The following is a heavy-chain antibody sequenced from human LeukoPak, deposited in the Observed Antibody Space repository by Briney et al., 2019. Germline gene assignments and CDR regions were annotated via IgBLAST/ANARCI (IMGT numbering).Heavy chain of an antibody. V-gene: IGHV3-21*01. J-gene: IGHJ4*02. CDR1: GFTFSSYR. CDR2: ISSSSSYI. CDR3: AKGSYGTDY. D-gene: IGHD1-26*01. Sequence: GGSLRLSCAASGFTFSSYRMNWVRQAPGKGLESVSSISSSSSYIYYADSVKGRFTISRDNAKNSLYLQMNSLRAEDTAVYYCAKGSYGTDYWGQGTLVTVSS.